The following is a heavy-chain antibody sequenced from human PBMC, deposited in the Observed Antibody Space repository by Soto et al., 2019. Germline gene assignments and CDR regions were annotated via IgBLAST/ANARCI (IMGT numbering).Heavy chain of an antibody. CDR3: ARDRSDYDYGDYFDY. CDR1: GFTVSSNY. Sequence: HPGGSLRLSCAASGFTVSSNYMSWVRQAPGKGLEWVSVIYSGGSTYYADSVKGRFTISRDISKNTLYLQMNSLRAEDTAVYYCARDRSDYDYGDYFDYWGQGTLVTVSS. J-gene: IGHJ4*02. CDR2: IYSGGST. V-gene: IGHV3-66*01. D-gene: IGHD4-17*01.